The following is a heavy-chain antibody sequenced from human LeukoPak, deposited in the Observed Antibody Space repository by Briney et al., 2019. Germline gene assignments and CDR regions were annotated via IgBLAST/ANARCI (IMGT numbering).Heavy chain of an antibody. CDR1: GYTFTSYD. D-gene: IGHD3-10*01. Sequence: ASVKVSCKASGYTFTSYDINWVRQATGQGLEWMGWMNPNSGNTGYAQKFQGRVTMTRNTSISTAYMELSSLRSEDTAVYYCARGYIRWFGELPALGYWGQGTLVTVSS. CDR2: MNPNSGNT. J-gene: IGHJ4*02. CDR3: ARGYIRWFGELPALGY. V-gene: IGHV1-8*01.